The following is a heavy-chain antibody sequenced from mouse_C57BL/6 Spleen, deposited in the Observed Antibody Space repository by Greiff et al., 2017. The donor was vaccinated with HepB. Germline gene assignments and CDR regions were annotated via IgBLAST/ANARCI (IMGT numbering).Heavy chain of an antibody. V-gene: IGHV1-61*01. Sequence: QVQLQQPGAELVRPGSSVKLSCKASGYTFTSYWMDWVKQRPGQGLEWIGNIYPSDSETHYNQKFKDKATLTVDKSSSTAYMQLSSLTSVDSAVYYCALYGSSSYWYFDGWGTGTTVTVSS. CDR3: ALYGSSSYWYFDG. D-gene: IGHD1-1*01. J-gene: IGHJ1*03. CDR2: IYPSDSET. CDR1: GYTFTSYW.